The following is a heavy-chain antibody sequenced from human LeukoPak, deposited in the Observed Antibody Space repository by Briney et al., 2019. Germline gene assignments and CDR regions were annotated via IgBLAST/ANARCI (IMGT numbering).Heavy chain of an antibody. Sequence: HSGGSLRLSCAASGFTFSTYSMNWVRQAPGKGLEWVSSITSSSSTIYYADSVKGRFTISRDNAKNSLYLQMNSLRAEDTAVYYCARESYYFDYWGQGTLVTVSS. J-gene: IGHJ4*02. V-gene: IGHV3-48*04. CDR3: ARESYYFDY. CDR2: ITSSSSTI. CDR1: GFTFSTYS.